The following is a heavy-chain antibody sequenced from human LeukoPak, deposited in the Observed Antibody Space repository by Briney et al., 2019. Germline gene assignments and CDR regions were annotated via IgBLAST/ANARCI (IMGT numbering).Heavy chain of an antibody. D-gene: IGHD6-13*01. CDR1: GYTLTESS. V-gene: IGHV1-24*01. CDR2: FDPEDGET. Sequence: ASVKVSCKVSGYTLTESSMHWVRQAPGKGLEWMGGFDPEDGETIYAQKFQGRVTMTEDTSTDTAYMELSSLRSEDTAVYYCATDPGGIFGSWYSFDYWGQGTLVTVSS. J-gene: IGHJ4*02. CDR3: ATDPGGIFGSWYSFDY.